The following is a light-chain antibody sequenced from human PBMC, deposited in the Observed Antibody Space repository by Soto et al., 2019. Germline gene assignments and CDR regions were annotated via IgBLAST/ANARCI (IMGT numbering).Light chain of an antibody. Sequence: EIVLTQSPGTLSLSPGERATLSCRASQSVSSSYLAWYQQKPGQAPRLLIYGASNRATGIPDRFSGSGSGTDFTLTISRLEPEDFAVYYCQQFGSSPYTFAQGTKLEIK. J-gene: IGKJ2*01. V-gene: IGKV3-20*01. CDR2: GAS. CDR3: QQFGSSPYT. CDR1: QSVSSSY.